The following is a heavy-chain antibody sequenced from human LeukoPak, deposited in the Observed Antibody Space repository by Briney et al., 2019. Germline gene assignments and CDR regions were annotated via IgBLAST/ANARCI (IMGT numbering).Heavy chain of an antibody. CDR2: ISWNSEDI. CDR3: ARDRGCPDY. Sequence: GRSLRLSCAASGLTFDDFTMHWVRQVPGKGLEWVSGISWNSEDIDYADSVKGRFSISRDNAKNTLYLQMNSLRAEDTAVYYCARDRGCPDYWGQGTLVTVSS. CDR1: GLTFDDFT. J-gene: IGHJ4*02. V-gene: IGHV3-9*01. D-gene: IGHD5-12*01.